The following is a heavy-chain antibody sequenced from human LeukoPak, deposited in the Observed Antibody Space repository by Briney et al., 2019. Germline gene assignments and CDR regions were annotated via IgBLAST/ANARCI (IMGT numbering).Heavy chain of an antibody. CDR1: GFTFSSYA. D-gene: IGHD5-18*01. CDR2: ISYDGSNK. J-gene: IGHJ4*02. Sequence: GGSLRLSCAASGFTFSSYAMHWVRQAPGKGLEWVAVISYDGSNKYYADSVKGRFTISRDNSKNTLYLQMNSLRAEDTAVYYCARDDDTSRGYSYGSPDYWGQGTLVTVSS. CDR3: ARDDDTSRGYSYGSPDY. V-gene: IGHV3-30-3*01.